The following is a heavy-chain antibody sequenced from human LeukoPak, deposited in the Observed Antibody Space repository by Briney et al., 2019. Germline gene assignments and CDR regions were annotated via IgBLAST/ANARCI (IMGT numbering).Heavy chain of an antibody. CDR2: IRAYNGNT. CDR3: ARGGIDVDTAMATEDY. D-gene: IGHD5-18*01. CDR1: GYTFTSYG. V-gene: IGHV1-18*01. Sequence: ASVNVSCKASGYTFTSYGISWVRQAPGQGLEWMGWIRAYNGNTNYAQKLQGRVTMTTDTSTSTAYMELRSLRSDDTAVYYCARGGIDVDTAMATEDYWGQGTLVTVSS. J-gene: IGHJ4*02.